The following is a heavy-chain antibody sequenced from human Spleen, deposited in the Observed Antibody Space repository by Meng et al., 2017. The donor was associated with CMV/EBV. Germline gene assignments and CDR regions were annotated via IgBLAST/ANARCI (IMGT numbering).Heavy chain of an antibody. CDR2: ISGSGGST. Sequence: GESLKISCAASGFTFSSYWMSWVRQAPGKGLEWVSAISGSGGSTYYADSVKGRFTISRDNSKNTLYLQMNSLRAEDTAVYYCAKNGYGVKRDYFDYWGQGTLVTVSS. CDR1: GFTFSSYW. J-gene: IGHJ4*02. V-gene: IGHV3-23*01. CDR3: AKNGYGVKRDYFDY. D-gene: IGHD4-17*01.